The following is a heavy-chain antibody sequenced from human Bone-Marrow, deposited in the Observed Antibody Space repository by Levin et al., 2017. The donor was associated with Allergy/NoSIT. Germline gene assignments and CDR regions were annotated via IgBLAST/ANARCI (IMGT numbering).Heavy chain of an antibody. CDR1: CDSVSSGSYY. D-gene: IGHD3-3*01. V-gene: IGHV4-61*01. CDR3: ARERRSADNSDY. J-gene: IGHJ4*02. CDR2: IYFIGSP. Sequence: SQTLSLTCTVSCDSVSSGSYYWSWIRQPPGKGLEWIGYIYFIGSPNYNPSLKSRVTISRDTSKNQFSLHLTSVTAADTAVYYCARERRSADNSDYWGQGILVTVSS.